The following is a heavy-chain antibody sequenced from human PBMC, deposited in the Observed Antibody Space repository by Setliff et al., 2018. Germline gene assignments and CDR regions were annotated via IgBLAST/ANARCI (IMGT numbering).Heavy chain of an antibody. CDR2: ISAYNGNT. V-gene: IGHV1-18*01. Sequence: ASVKVSCKASGYTFTSYGISWVRQAPGQGLDWMGWISAYNGNTNYVQELQGRVTMTTDTSTSTVYMELSSLRTEDTAVYYCARGYYDSYARYYVVGDYWGQGTPVTVSS. J-gene: IGHJ4*02. CDR1: GYTFTSYG. D-gene: IGHD3-22*01. CDR3: ARGYYDSYARYYVVGDY.